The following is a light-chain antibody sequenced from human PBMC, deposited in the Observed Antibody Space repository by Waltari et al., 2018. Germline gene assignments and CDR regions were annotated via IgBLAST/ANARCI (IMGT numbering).Light chain of an antibody. CDR2: AAS. CDR3: QQSYNTPRT. CDR1: QTISSY. V-gene: IGKV1-39*01. J-gene: IGKJ1*01. Sequence: LQMTQSSSSLSASVGDRVTITCRASQTISSYLSWYQHKPGKAPNLLIYAASSLQSGVPSRFSGSGSGTDFTLTISSLQPEDFATYYCQQSYNTPRTFGQGTKVEVK.